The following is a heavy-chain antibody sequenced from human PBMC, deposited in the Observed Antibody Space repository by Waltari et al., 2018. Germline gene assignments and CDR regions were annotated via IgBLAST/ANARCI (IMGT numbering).Heavy chain of an antibody. CDR1: GYSLTNFC. CDR3: ARRERGDGYTGAFDV. V-gene: IGHV5-51*01. CDR2: IYPGDSET. J-gene: IGHJ3*01. Sequence: EVQLVQSGAEVKKPVESLKISFNGSGYSLTNFCLGGVRQMPGKGLESLGIIYPGDSETRFNPSFQGQVTISVDKSITTAYLQWSSLKASDTAMYYCARRERGDGYTGAFDVWGQGTMVTVSS. D-gene: IGHD5-12*01.